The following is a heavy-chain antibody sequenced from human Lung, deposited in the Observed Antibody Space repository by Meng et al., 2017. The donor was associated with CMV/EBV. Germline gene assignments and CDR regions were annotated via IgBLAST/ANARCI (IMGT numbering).Heavy chain of an antibody. CDR2: IRHDGTNK. Sequence: GESLKISCAASGFRFDDYGMHWVRQTPGKGLEWVAFIRHDGTNKFYGDSVKGRLTISRDNSKNTVYLQMNSLRPEETAVYYCAKDLLLFGGPNAYFDQWGQGTLVTVSS. V-gene: IGHV3-30*02. CDR3: AKDLLLFGGPNAYFDQ. D-gene: IGHD3-16*01. CDR1: GFRFDDYG. J-gene: IGHJ4*02.